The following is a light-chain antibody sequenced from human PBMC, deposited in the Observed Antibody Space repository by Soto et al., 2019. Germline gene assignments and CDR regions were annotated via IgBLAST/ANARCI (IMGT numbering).Light chain of an antibody. CDR2: EVS. V-gene: IGLV2-14*01. J-gene: IGLJ1*01. Sequence: QPASVSGSPGQSITISCTGTSSDVGGYNYVSWYQQHPGKAPKLMIYEVSNRPSGVSNRFSGSKSGNTASLTISGLQAEDEADYYCSSYTSSSTIYVFGTGTKLTVL. CDR1: SSDVGGYNY. CDR3: SSYTSSSTIYV.